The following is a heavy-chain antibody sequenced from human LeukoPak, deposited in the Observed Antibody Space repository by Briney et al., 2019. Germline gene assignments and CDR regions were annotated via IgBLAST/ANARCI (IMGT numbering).Heavy chain of an antibody. D-gene: IGHD3-22*01. CDR2: ISSGGSTM. CDR1: GFTFSNYK. Sequence: GGSLRLSCAASGFTFSNYKMNWVRQAPGKGLEWVSFISSGGSTMYYADSVKGRFTISRDNAKNSLYLQMNSLRAEDTAVYYCAGSSSGIDYWGQGTLVTVSS. CDR3: AGSSSGIDY. V-gene: IGHV3-48*03. J-gene: IGHJ4*02.